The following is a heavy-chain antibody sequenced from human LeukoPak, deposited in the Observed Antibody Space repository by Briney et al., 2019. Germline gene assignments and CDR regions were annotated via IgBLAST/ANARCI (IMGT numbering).Heavy chain of an antibody. CDR2: ISSSSSTI. CDR1: GFTFSSYS. V-gene: IGHV3-48*04. Sequence: GGSLRLSCAASGFTFSSYSMNWVRQAPGKGLEWVSYISSSSSTIYYADSVKGRFTISRDNAKNSLYLQMNSLRAEDTAVYYCARVVSSGYSESILNRLDYWGQGTLVTVSS. J-gene: IGHJ4*02. D-gene: IGHD6-13*01. CDR3: ARVVSSGYSESILNRLDY.